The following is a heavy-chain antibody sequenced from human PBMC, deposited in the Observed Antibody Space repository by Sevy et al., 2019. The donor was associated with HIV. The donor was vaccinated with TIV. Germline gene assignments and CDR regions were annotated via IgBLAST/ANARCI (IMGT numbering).Heavy chain of an antibody. D-gene: IGHD2-15*01. CDR1: GFTFSGSA. V-gene: IGHV3-73*01. J-gene: IGHJ5*02. CDR2: IRSKANSYAT. Sequence: GGSLRLSCAASGFTFSGSAMHWVRQASGKGLEWVGRIRSKANSYATAYVASVKGRFTNSRDDSKNTAYLQMNSLKTEDTAVYYCTRLPLSCSGGSCHGTWGQGTLVTVSS. CDR3: TRLPLSCSGGSCHGT.